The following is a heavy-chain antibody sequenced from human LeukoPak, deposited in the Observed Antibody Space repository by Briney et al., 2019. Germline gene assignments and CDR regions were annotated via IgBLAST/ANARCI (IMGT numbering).Heavy chain of an antibody. Sequence: GGSLRLSCAASEFAFSRYSMHWVRQAPGKGLVWVSRIISDGSRTNYADSVKGRFTISRDNAKSTLYLQMNNLRDEDTAVYYCAKDHSYAYDYWGQGTLVTVSS. D-gene: IGHD5-18*01. J-gene: IGHJ4*02. V-gene: IGHV3-74*01. CDR3: AKDHSYAYDY. CDR2: IISDGSRT. CDR1: EFAFSRYS.